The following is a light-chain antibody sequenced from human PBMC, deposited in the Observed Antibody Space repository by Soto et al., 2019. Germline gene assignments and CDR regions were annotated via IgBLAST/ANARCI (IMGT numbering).Light chain of an antibody. CDR2: GAS. Sequence: ERILTQSPGTLSLSPVERATLSCRASQSVTSSYLAWYQQKPGQAPRLLIYGASNGATGIPDRFSGSGSGTDFTLTISRLEPEDFAVYYCQQYGRSGTFGQGTKVDIK. J-gene: IGKJ1*01. CDR3: QQYGRSGT. CDR1: QSVTSSY. V-gene: IGKV3-20*01.